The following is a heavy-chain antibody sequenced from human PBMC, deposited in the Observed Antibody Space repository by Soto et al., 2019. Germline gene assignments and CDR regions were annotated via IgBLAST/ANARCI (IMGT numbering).Heavy chain of an antibody. D-gene: IGHD3-16*01. V-gene: IGHV3-43*01. CDR2: ISWDGGTT. J-gene: IGHJ5*01. Sequence: EVQLVESGGDVVQPGGSLRLSCAASGFTFEDYTIHWVRQAPGKALEWVSLISWDGGTTYYTNSVKGRFTISRDNSKNSQYLKMNSLRTEDTSLYYGAKDGSRKNDDGNWLGSWGEGTLVTVSS. CDR1: GFTFEDYT. CDR3: AKDGSRKNDDGNWLGS.